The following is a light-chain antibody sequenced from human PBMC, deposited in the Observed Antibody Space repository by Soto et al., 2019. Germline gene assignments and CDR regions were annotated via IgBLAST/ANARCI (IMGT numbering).Light chain of an antibody. V-gene: IGKV1-27*01. CDR2: AAS. CDR1: QDISNH. CDR3: HMYRSAPFT. J-gene: IGKJ3*01. Sequence: DIQMTQSPSSLSASVGDRVTITCRASQDISNHLAWYQQKPGKVPKLLIYAASTLQSGVPSRFSGSGSGTDFTITISGLQPEDVATYYCHMYRSAPFTFGPGTKVHIE.